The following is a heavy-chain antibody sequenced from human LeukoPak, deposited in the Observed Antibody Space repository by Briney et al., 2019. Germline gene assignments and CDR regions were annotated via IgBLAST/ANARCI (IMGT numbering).Heavy chain of an antibody. V-gene: IGHV4-59*01. CDR3: ARGIAVAGTRWFDP. J-gene: IGHJ5*02. Sequence: SETLSLTCTVSGGSISSYYWSWIRQPPGKGLEWIGYIYYSGSTNYNPPLKSRVTISVDTSKNQFSLKLSSVTAADTAVYYCARGIAVAGTRWFDPWGQGTLVTVSS. D-gene: IGHD6-19*01. CDR1: GGSISSYY. CDR2: IYYSGST.